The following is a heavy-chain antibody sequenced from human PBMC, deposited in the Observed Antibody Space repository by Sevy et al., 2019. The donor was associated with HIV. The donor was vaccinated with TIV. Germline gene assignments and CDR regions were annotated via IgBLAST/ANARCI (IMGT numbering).Heavy chain of an antibody. CDR2: IWYDGSNK. D-gene: IGHD1-26*01. Sequence: GGSLRLSCAASGFTFSSYGMHGVRQAPSKGLEWVALIWYDGSNKYYADSVKGRFTISRDNSKNTLYLQMNSLRAEDTAVYYCARGGVTSGSYYYYYGMDVWGQGTTVTVSS. J-gene: IGHJ6*02. V-gene: IGHV3-33*01. CDR1: GFTFSSYG. CDR3: ARGGVTSGSYYYYYGMDV.